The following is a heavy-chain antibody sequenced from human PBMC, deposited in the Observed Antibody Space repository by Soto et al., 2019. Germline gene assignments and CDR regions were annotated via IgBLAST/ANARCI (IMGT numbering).Heavy chain of an antibody. J-gene: IGHJ5*02. CDR1: GDSIRNSF. V-gene: IGHV4-4*08. CDR2: VFSSGT. D-gene: IGHD3-10*01. Sequence: SETLSLTCTVSGDSIRNSFWSWIRQPPGKGLEWIGYVFSSGTRYNPTLKSRVTISLDTSQNQFSLKLKSMTAADTAVYYCARLRVGNMFDPWGQGTLVTVAS. CDR3: ARLRVGNMFDP.